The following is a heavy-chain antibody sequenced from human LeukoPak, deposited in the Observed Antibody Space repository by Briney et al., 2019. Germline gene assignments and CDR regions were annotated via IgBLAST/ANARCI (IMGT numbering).Heavy chain of an antibody. D-gene: IGHD5-12*01. CDR1: GGSIGSYY. V-gene: IGHV4-59*01. CDR2: ISYSGST. Sequence: PSETLSLTCTVSGGSIGSYYWSWIRHPPGKGLESIGHISYSGSTNYNPSLKSRVTISVDTSKNQFSLKLSSVTAADTAVYYCARGGSGYALNWFDPWGQGTLVTVSS. J-gene: IGHJ5*02. CDR3: ARGGSGYALNWFDP.